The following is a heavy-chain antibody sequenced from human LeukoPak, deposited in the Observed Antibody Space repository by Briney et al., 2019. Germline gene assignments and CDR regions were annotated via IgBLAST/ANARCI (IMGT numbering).Heavy chain of an antibody. J-gene: IGHJ3*02. D-gene: IGHD3-9*01. V-gene: IGHV4-39*07. CDR3: ARRPGLRYFDWEI. CDR2: IYYSGST. CDR1: GGSISSSSYY. Sequence: SETLSLTCTVSGGSISSSSYYWGWIRQPPGKGLEWIGSIYYSGSTHYNPSLKSRVTISVDTSKNQFSLKLSSVTAADTAVYYCARRPGLRYFDWEIWGQGTMVTVSS.